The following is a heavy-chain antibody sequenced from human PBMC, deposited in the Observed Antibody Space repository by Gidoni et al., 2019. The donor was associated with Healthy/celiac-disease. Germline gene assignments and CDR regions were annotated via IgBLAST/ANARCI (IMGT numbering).Heavy chain of an antibody. CDR3: ARGKGDTTEYYFDY. Sequence: QLQLQESGSGLVQPSQTLSLTCAVSGGSISSGGYSWSWIRQPPGKGLEWIGYIYHSGSTYYNPSLKSRVTISVDRSKNQFSLKLSSVTAADTAVYYCARGKGDTTEYYFDYWGQGTLVTVSS. CDR1: GGSISSGGYS. D-gene: IGHD5-18*01. CDR2: IYHSGST. V-gene: IGHV4-30-2*01. J-gene: IGHJ4*02.